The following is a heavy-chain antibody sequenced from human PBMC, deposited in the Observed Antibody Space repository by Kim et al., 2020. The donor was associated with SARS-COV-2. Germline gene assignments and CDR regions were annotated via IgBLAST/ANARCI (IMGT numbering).Heavy chain of an antibody. Sequence: GRLTISRDNAKNSLYLQMNSLRAEDTAVYYCARLGYCSGGSCYAVGYFDYWGQGTLVTVSS. J-gene: IGHJ4*02. CDR3: ARLGYCSGGSCYAVGYFDY. V-gene: IGHV3-11*03. D-gene: IGHD2-15*01.